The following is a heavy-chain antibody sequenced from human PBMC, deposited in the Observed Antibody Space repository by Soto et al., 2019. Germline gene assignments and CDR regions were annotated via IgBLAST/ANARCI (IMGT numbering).Heavy chain of an antibody. D-gene: IGHD1-1*01. J-gene: IGHJ3*01. V-gene: IGHV3-53*01. Sequence: DVHLVESGGGLIQPGESLRLSCAAFGLTVSGKKYVAWVRQAPGKGLEWVSALYDVDGSFYADSVKGRFTTSSDSSKTTVYLQMNSLRPDDTAVYYCASWHEREHAYDVWGQGTTVTVSS. CDR2: LYDVDGS. CDR1: GLTVSGKKY. CDR3: ASWHEREHAYDV.